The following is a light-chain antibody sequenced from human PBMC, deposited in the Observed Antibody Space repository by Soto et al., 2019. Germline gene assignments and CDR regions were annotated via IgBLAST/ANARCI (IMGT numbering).Light chain of an antibody. Sequence: QPVLTQPPSVSGTPGQRVTISCSGSSSNIGSNTVNWYQQLPGTAPKLLIYSNNQRPSGVPDRFSGSKSGTSASLAISGLQSEDEADYYCAAWDDSLNGVVFGGGTKVTVL. CDR2: SNN. J-gene: IGLJ2*01. CDR3: AAWDDSLNGVV. V-gene: IGLV1-44*01. CDR1: SSNIGSNT.